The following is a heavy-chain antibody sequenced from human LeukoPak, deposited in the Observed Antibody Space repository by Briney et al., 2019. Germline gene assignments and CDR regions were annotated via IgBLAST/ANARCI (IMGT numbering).Heavy chain of an antibody. CDR3: AREWALLSGSYYKTPRGLDY. D-gene: IGHD3-10*01. CDR2: IIPIFGTS. V-gene: IGHV1-69*13. Sequence: ASVKVSCKASGGTFSSYAISWVRQAPGQGLEWMGGIIPIFGTSNYAQKFQGRVTITADESTSTAYMELRSLRSDDTAVYYCAREWALLSGSYYKTPRGLDYWGQGTLVTVSS. CDR1: GGTFSSYA. J-gene: IGHJ4*02.